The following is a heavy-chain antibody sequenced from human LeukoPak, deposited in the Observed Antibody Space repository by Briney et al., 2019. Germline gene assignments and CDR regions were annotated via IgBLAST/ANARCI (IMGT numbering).Heavy chain of an antibody. CDR2: ISYDGSNK. V-gene: IGHV3-30*03. CDR1: GFTFSSYG. D-gene: IGHD2-15*01. J-gene: IGHJ5*02. CDR3: ARTVAATPNWFDP. Sequence: GGSLRLSCAASGFTFSSYGMHWVRQAPGKGLEWVAVISYDGSNKYYADSVKGRFTISRDNSKNTLYLQINSLRAEDTAVYYCARTVAATPNWFDPWGQGTLVTVSS.